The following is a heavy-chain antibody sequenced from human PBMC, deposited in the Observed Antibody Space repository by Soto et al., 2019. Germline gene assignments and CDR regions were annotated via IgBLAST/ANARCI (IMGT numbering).Heavy chain of an antibody. CDR3: ATDRDSSSWYDY. CDR1: GYTLPEVS. Sequence: ASVKASCKVSGYTLPEVSMHWVRQAPGKGLEWMGGFDPEDGETIYAQKFQGRVTMTEDTSTDTAYMELSSLRSEDTAVYYCATDRDSSSWYDYWGQGTLVTVSS. D-gene: IGHD6-13*01. CDR2: FDPEDGET. J-gene: IGHJ4*02. V-gene: IGHV1-24*01.